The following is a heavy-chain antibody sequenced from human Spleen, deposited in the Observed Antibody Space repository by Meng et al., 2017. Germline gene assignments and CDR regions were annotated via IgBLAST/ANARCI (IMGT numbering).Heavy chain of an antibody. Sequence: GESLKISCAASGFTFRSYWMSWVRQAPGKGLEWVANINKDGSEKNYVDSVKGRFTISRDNAKNSLFLQINSLRAEDTAVYYCARDITNYGDRFDYWGQGTLVTVSS. CDR3: ARDITNYGDRFDY. CDR1: GFTFRSYW. CDR2: INKDGSEK. V-gene: IGHV3-7*01. D-gene: IGHD4-17*01. J-gene: IGHJ4*02.